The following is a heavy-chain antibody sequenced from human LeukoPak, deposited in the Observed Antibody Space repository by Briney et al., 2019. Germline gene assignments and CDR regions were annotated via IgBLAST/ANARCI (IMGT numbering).Heavy chain of an antibody. J-gene: IGHJ4*02. D-gene: IGHD6-6*01. CDR3: ARIGYSSSSFDY. CDR2: IGTSSTTI. V-gene: IGHV3-48*01. CDR1: GFTFGSYT. Sequence: GGSLRLSCAASGFTFGSYTMNWVRQPPGRGLEWVSNIGTSSTTIYYADSVKGRFTISRDNAKNSLYLQMNSLRADDTAVYYCARIGYSSSSFDYWDQGTLVTVSS.